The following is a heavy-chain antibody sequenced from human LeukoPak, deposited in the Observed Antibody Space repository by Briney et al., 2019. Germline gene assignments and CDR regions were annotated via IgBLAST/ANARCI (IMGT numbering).Heavy chain of an antibody. J-gene: IGHJ4*02. D-gene: IGHD6-19*01. CDR3: AKISSGWYGDY. CDR2: ISYDGSNK. Sequence: GGSLRLSCAASGFTFSSYGMHWVRQAPGKGLEWVAVISYDGSNKYYADSVKGRFTISRDNSKNTLYLQVNSLRAEDTAVYYCAKISSGWYGDYWGQGTLVTVSS. CDR1: GFTFSSYG. V-gene: IGHV3-30*18.